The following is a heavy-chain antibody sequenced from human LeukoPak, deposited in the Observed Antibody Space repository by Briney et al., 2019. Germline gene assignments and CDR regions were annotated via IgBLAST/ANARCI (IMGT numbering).Heavy chain of an antibody. CDR3: ARAGDSSGNLNY. J-gene: IGHJ4*02. Sequence: PGGSLRLSCAAYGLTVTSNYMSWVRQAPGKGLEWVSVIYSGGSTYYADSVKGRFTISRDNSKNTLYLQMNSLRAEDTAVYYCARAGDSSGNLNYWGQGTLVTVSS. V-gene: IGHV3-53*01. CDR2: IYSGGST. D-gene: IGHD3-22*01. CDR1: GLTVTSNY.